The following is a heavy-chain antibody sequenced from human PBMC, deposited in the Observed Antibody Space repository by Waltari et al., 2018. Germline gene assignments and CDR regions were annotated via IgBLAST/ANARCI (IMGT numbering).Heavy chain of an antibody. CDR1: GGSFSGYY. J-gene: IGHJ4*02. V-gene: IGHV4-34*01. CDR3: ARDFSTVTAGY. CDR2: INHSGST. D-gene: IGHD2-21*02. Sequence: QVQLQQWGAGLLKPSETLSLTCAVYGGSFSGYYWSWIRQPPGKGLEWIGEINHSGSTNYNPSLKSRVSISVDTSKNQFSLKLSSVTAADTAVYYCARDFSTVTAGYWGQGTLVTVSS.